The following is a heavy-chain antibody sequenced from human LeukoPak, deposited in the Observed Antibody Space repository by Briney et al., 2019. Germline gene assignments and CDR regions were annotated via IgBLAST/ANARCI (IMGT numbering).Heavy chain of an antibody. Sequence: PSETLSLTCTVSGGSISSYYWSWIRQPPGKGLEWIGYGSTSGSANYNPSLKSRVTISVDTSKNQFSLKLSSVTAADTAVYYCARSGFYTYDYWGQGTLVTVSS. J-gene: IGHJ4*02. V-gene: IGHV4-4*09. CDR2: GSTSGSA. D-gene: IGHD3-22*01. CDR3: ARSGFYTYDY. CDR1: GGSISSYY.